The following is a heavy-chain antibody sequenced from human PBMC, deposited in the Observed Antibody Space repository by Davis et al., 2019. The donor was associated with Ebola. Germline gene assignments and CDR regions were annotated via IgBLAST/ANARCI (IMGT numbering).Heavy chain of an antibody. J-gene: IGHJ4*02. D-gene: IGHD3-22*01. Sequence: SETLSLTCAVYGGSFSGYYWSWIRQPPGKGLEWIGEINHSGSTNYNPSLKSRVTISVDTSKNQFSLKLSSVTAADTAVYYCARDYYGSSGYSMGVDYWGQGTLVTVSS. CDR1: GGSFSGYY. CDR2: INHSGST. V-gene: IGHV4-34*01. CDR3: ARDYYGSSGYSMGVDY.